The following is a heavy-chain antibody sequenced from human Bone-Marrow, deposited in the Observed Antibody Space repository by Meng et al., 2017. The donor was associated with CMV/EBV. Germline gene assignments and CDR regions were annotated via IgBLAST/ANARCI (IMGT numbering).Heavy chain of an antibody. CDR3: ARGRGCSGGSCYSGRRGNWFDP. CDR1: GYSISSGYY. J-gene: IGHJ5*02. D-gene: IGHD2-15*01. CDR2: IYHSGST. V-gene: IGHV4-38-2*02. Sequence: GSLRLSCTVSGYSISSGYYWGWIRQPPGKGLEWIGSIYHSGSTYYNPSLKSRVTISVDTSKNQFSLKLSSVTAADTAVYYCARGRGCSGGSCYSGRRGNWFDPWRQGTLVTVSS.